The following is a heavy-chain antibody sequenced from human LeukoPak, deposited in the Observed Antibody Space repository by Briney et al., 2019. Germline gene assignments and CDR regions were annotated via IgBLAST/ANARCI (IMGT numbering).Heavy chain of an antibody. CDR2: INHSGST. CDR3: ARGAGTQLPDYYYGMDV. J-gene: IGHJ6*02. Sequence: SETLSLTCAVYGGSFRGYYWSWIRQPPGKGLEWIGEINHSGSTNYNPSLKSRVTISVDTSKNQFSLKLSSVTAADTAVYYCARGAGTQLPDYYYGMDVWGQGTTVTVSS. D-gene: IGHD2-2*01. CDR1: GGSFRGYY. V-gene: IGHV4-34*01.